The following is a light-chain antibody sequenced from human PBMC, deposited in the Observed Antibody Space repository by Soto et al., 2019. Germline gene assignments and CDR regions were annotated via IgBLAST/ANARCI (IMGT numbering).Light chain of an antibody. V-gene: IGKV1-33*01. J-gene: IGKJ5*01. Sequence: DIQMTQSPSSLSASVGDRVTITCQASQDISNYLNWYQQKPGKAPKLLIYDASNSETGVPSRFNGSRNRTDFTFTISNHHPEDIATYFCTDYDNLPSITFGQGTRLEIK. CDR1: QDISNY. CDR2: DAS. CDR3: TDYDNLPSIT.